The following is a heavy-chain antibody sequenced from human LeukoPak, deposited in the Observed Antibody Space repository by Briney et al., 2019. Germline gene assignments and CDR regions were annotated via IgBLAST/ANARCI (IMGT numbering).Heavy chain of an antibody. D-gene: IGHD3-22*01. Sequence: GGSLRLSCAASGFTFSSYGMHWVRQAPGKGLEWVAVIWYGGSNKFYADSVKGRFTISRDNSKNTLYLQMNSLRAEDTAVYYCAREAYDSSGFHYFDYWGQGTLVTVSS. CDR2: IWYGGSNK. V-gene: IGHV3-33*08. J-gene: IGHJ4*02. CDR3: AREAYDSSGFHYFDY. CDR1: GFTFSSYG.